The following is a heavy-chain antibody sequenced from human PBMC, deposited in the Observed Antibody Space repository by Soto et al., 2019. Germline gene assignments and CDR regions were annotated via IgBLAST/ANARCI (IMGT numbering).Heavy chain of an antibody. CDR1: GGTFSSYA. CDR3: ARGWIQLLIRSGFDY. Sequence: QVQLVQSGAEVKKPGSSVKVSCKASGGTFSSYAISWVRQAPGQGLEWMGGIIPIFGTANYAQKFQGRVTIXGAXSXNTAYMELSSLRSEDTAVYYCARGWIQLLIRSGFDYWGQGTLVTVSS. V-gene: IGHV1-69*12. J-gene: IGHJ4*02. D-gene: IGHD5-18*01. CDR2: IIPIFGTA.